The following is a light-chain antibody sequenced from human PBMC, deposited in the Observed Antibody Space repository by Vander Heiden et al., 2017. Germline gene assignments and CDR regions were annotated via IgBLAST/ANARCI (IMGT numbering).Light chain of an antibody. CDR3: SSYTSSSTLV. CDR2: DVS. CDR1: SSDVGGYNY. Sequence: QSPLTQPASVSGSPGRSITISCTGTSSDVGGYNYVSWYQQHPGKAPKLMIYDVSNRPSGVSNRFSGSKSGNTASLTISGLQAEDEADYYCSSYTSSSTLVFGGGTKLTVL. J-gene: IGLJ3*02. V-gene: IGLV2-14*03.